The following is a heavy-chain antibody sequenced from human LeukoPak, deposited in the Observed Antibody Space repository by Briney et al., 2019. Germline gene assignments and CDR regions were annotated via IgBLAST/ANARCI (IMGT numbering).Heavy chain of an antibody. CDR1: GFIFSDNA. CDR3: VKNGPVNGCSAEFDS. CDR2: ISGSGGGT. Sequence: GGSLTLTCAASGFIFSDNAMSWVRQAPGKGLEWVSSISGSGGGTYYADSVKGRFTISRDNSKNTLYLQVNSLGAEDTAVYYCVKNGPVNGCSAEFDSWGQGTLVTVSS. V-gene: IGHV3-23*01. J-gene: IGHJ5*01. D-gene: IGHD2-2*01.